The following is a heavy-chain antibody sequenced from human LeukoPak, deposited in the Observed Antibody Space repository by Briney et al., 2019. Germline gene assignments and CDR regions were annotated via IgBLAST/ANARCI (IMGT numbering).Heavy chain of an antibody. CDR1: GYTFTGYY. CDR3: ARDRTTVTTGYYGMDV. D-gene: IGHD4-17*01. Sequence: ASVKVSCKASGYTFTGYYTHWVRQAPGQGLEWMGWINPNSGGTNYAQKFQGRVTMTRDTSISTAYMGLTRLRSDDTAVYYCARDRTTVTTGYYGMDVWGQGTTVTVSS. CDR2: INPNSGGT. J-gene: IGHJ6*02. V-gene: IGHV1-2*02.